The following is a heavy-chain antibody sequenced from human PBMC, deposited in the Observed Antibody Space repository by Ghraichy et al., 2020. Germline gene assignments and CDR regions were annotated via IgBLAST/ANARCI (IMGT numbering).Heavy chain of an antibody. CDR2: TYYRSKWYN. J-gene: IGHJ6*02. Sequence: SQTLSLTCAISGDSVSSNTSSFPFLLPSPSRGLEWLGRTYYRSKWYNDYAVSVRSRISITAATSSNQFFLQLNSVTPDASGLYYFARDVGDSVRGKDIWGQGTTVTVSS. V-gene: IGHV6-1*01. CDR3: ARDVGDSVRGKDI. D-gene: IGHD3-10*01. CDR1: GDSVSSNTSS.